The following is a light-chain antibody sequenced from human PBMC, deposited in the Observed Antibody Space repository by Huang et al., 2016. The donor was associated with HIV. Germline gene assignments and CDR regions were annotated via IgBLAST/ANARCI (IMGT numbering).Light chain of an antibody. CDR1: QSVSSY. V-gene: IGKV3-11*01. CDR3: QQRSNWLS. Sequence: EIVLTHSPATLSLSPGERATLSCRASQSVSSYLAWYHQKPGQAPRLLIYDASNRATGLPARFSGSGSGTDFTLTISSLEPEDFAVYYCQQRSNWLSFGPGTKVDIK. CDR2: DAS. J-gene: IGKJ3*01.